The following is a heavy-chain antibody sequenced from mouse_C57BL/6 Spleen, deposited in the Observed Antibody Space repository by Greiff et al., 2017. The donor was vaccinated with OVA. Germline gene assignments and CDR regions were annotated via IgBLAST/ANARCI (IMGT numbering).Heavy chain of an antibody. CDR3: AKVHLDGPYYAMDY. CDR2: IWRGGST. Sequence: VQLQESGPGLVQPSQSLSITCTVSGFSLTSYGVHWVRQSPGKGLEWLGVIWRGGSTDYNAAFMSRLSITKDNSKSQVFFKMNSLQADDTAIYYCAKVHLDGPYYAMDYWGQGTSVTVSS. D-gene: IGHD2-3*01. CDR1: GFSLTSYG. V-gene: IGHV2-5*01. J-gene: IGHJ4*01.